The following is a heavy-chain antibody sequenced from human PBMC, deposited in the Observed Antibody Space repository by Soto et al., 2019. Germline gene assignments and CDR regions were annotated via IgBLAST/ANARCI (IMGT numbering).Heavy chain of an antibody. J-gene: IGHJ5*02. CDR2: IYYSGST. Sequence: SETLSLTCTVSGGSISSSSYYWGWIRQPPGKGLEWIGSIYYSGSTYYNPSLKSRVTISVDTSKNQFSLKLSSVTAADTAVYYCAWGCRDIVLMVYAINLGWFDPWGQGTLVTVS. CDR3: AWGCRDIVLMVYAINLGWFDP. V-gene: IGHV4-39*01. CDR1: GGSISSSSYY. D-gene: IGHD2-8*01.